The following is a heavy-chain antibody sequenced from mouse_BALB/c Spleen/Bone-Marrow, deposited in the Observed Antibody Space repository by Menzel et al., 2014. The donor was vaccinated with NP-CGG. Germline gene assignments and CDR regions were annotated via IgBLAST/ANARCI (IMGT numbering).Heavy chain of an antibody. J-gene: IGHJ4*01. CDR2: INPTNGRS. D-gene: IGHD1-1*01. V-gene: IGHV1S81*02. CDR1: GYVFTNYW. Sequence: QVQLQQSGAELVKPGASVKLSCKASGYVFTNYWMHWVKQRPGQGLSWIGEINPTNGRSNYNEKFKSKATLTVDKSSRTAYMQLSSLTSEDSAVYYCARRGDYYGAMDYWGQGTSVTVSS. CDR3: ARRGDYYGAMDY.